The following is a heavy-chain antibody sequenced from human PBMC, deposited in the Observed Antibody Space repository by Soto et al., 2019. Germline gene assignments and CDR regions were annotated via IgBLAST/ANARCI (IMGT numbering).Heavy chain of an antibody. CDR2: IIPIFGTA. D-gene: IGHD3-3*01. CDR3: ARGTHITIFGVAQYYFDY. V-gene: IGHV1-69*13. J-gene: IGHJ4*02. CDR1: GYTFTSYG. Sequence: SVKVSCKASGYTFTSYGISWVRQAPGQGLEWMGGIIPIFGTANYAQKFQGRVTITADESTSTAYMELSSLRSEDTAVYYCARGTHITIFGVAQYYFDYWGQGTLVTVSS.